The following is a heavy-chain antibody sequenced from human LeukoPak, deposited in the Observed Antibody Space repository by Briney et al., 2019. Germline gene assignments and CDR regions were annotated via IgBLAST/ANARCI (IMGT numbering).Heavy chain of an antibody. D-gene: IGHD3-3*01. CDR3: ARAEMSPFWSASYSGSYSSDY. V-gene: IGHV1-2*02. CDR1: GYSFTVYY. Sequence: ASVKVSCKASGYSFTVYYIHWVRQAPGQGLEWLGCINPNSGGTNYAQKFQGRVTITRDTSIKTAYLHLSELSSDDTAVYFCARAEMSPFWSASYSGSYSSDYWGQGTLVTASS. CDR2: INPNSGGT. J-gene: IGHJ4*02.